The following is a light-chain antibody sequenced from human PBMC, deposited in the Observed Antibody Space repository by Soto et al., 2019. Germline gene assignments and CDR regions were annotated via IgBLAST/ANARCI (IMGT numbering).Light chain of an antibody. CDR1: QGFSNS. Sequence: DIQMTQSPSSLSASVGDRVTITCRARQGFSNSLAWYQQKPGKVPKLLIYVASSLQSGVPSRFSGSGPGTDFTLTISSLQPEDVATYYCQKYNGARWTFGQGTKVEIK. V-gene: IGKV1-27*01. CDR2: VAS. CDR3: QKYNGARWT. J-gene: IGKJ1*01.